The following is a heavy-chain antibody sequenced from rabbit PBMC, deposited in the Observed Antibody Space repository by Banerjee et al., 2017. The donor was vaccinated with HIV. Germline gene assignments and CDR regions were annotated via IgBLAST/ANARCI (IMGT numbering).Heavy chain of an antibody. D-gene: IGHD4-1*01. CDR1: GFDFSSNA. CDR3: TRSQVAGAWDL. Sequence: QEQLVESGGGLVKPEGSLTLTCKASGFDFSSNAMWWVRQAPGKGLESIACIYAGTSSSTWYASWAKGRFTTSKTSSTTVTLQMISLTAADTATYFCTRSQVAGAWDLWGPGTLVTVS. CDR2: IYAGTSSST. J-gene: IGHJ6*01. V-gene: IGHV1S45*01.